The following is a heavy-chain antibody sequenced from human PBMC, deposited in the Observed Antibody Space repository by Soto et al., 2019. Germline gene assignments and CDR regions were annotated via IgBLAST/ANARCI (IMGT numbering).Heavy chain of an antibody. CDR2: ISSSDITI. CDR3: ARVGRNGAL. D-gene: IGHD3-10*01. J-gene: IGHJ4*02. V-gene: IGHV3-11*01. Sequence: PGGSLRLSCAASGFTFSDYYMSWMRQAPGKGLEWVSYISSSDITIYYTDSVKGRFTISRDNAKNSLYLQMNSLRAEDTAVYYCARVGRNGALWGQGTLVTVSS. CDR1: GFTFSDYY.